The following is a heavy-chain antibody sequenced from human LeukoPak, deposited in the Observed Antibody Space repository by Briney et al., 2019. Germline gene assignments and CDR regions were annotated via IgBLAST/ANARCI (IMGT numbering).Heavy chain of an antibody. D-gene: IGHD6-6*01. CDR2: ISAYNGNT. CDR3: ARGRGSYSSSSQGYFDY. V-gene: IGHV1-18*01. Sequence: GASVKVSCKASGYTFTSYGISWVRQAPGQGLEWMGWISAYNGNTNYAQKLQGRVTMTTDTSTSTAYMELRSLRSDDTAVYYCARGRGSYSSSSQGYFDYWGQGTLVTVSS. J-gene: IGHJ4*02. CDR1: GYTFTSYG.